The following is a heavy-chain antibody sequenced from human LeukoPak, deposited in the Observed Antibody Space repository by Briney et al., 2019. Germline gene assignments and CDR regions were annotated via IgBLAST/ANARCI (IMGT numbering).Heavy chain of an antibody. CDR3: ARGNGDYPLDY. Sequence: GGSLRLSCEVSEFTFSNSWMSWVRQAPGKGLEWVSAIGGSGGSTYYADSVKGRFTISRDNAKNSLYLQMNSLRAEDTAVYYCARGNGDYPLDYWGQGTLVTVSS. CDR1: EFTFSNSW. D-gene: IGHD4-17*01. J-gene: IGHJ4*02. CDR2: IGGSGGST. V-gene: IGHV3-23*01.